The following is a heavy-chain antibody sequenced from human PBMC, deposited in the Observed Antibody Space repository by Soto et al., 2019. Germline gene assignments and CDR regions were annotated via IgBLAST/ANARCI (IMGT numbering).Heavy chain of an antibody. Sequence: SETLSLTCTVSGCSISSGPYSWGWIRQPPGKGLEWIGTFYYSGSTYYNPSLESRVTISVDTSKNQFSLKVSSVTAADTAVYYCARLGGYCSSTSCYGYYGMDVWGQGTTVTVSS. CDR2: FYYSGST. J-gene: IGHJ6*02. CDR1: GCSISSGPYS. V-gene: IGHV4-39*01. D-gene: IGHD2-2*01. CDR3: ARLGGYCSSTSCYGYYGMDV.